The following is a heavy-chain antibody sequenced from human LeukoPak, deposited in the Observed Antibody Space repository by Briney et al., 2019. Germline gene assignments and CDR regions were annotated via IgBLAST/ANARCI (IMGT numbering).Heavy chain of an antibody. CDR3: ARDPPEDEWNPLDS. D-gene: IGHD1-1*01. CDR2: IHYSGLT. CDR1: GGSVNGYD. V-gene: IGHV4-59*02. J-gene: IGHJ4*02. Sequence: SEPLNLTCTVSGGSVNGYDWNGIRQAPGKGLVWMGFIHYSGLTEYSASLHSRVSMSVDTSRNQFSLDLSSVTAADTALYYCARDPPEDEWNPLDSWGQGILVTVSS.